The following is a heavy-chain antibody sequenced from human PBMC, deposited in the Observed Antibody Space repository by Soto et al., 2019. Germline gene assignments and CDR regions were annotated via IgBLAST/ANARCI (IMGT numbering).Heavy chain of an antibody. V-gene: IGHV3-30-3*01. CDR3: TREVVIPYWYFDL. CDR2: ISSDGNTN. CDR1: GFTFSSYS. D-gene: IGHD2-21*01. J-gene: IGHJ2*01. Sequence: QVQLVESGGGVVQPGNSLRLSCAGSGFTFSSYSIHWVRQPAGKGLEWVTVISSDGNTNFYADSVKGRFTISRDNSKNIVYLQMNSLGAEDTAAYYCTREVVIPYWYFDLWGRGTLVTVSS.